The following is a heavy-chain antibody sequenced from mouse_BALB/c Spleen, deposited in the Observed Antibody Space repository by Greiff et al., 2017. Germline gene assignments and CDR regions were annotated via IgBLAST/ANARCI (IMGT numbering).Heavy chain of an antibody. Sequence: EVKLEESGGGLVQPGGSRKLSCAASGFTFSDYGMAWVRQAPGKGPEWVAFISNLAYSIYYADTVTGRFTISRENAKNTLYLEMSSLRSEDTAMYYCARAKTGTLYYYAMDYWGQGTSVTVSS. CDR2: ISNLAYSI. J-gene: IGHJ4*01. CDR1: GFTFSDYG. D-gene: IGHD4-1*01. V-gene: IGHV5-15*02. CDR3: ARAKTGTLYYYAMDY.